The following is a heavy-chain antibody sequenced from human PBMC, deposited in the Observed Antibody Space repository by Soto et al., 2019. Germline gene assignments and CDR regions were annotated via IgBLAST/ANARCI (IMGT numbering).Heavy chain of an antibody. V-gene: IGHV1-69*12. Sequence: QVHLVQSGAEVKKPGSSVKVSCKASGGTFSNYAISWVRQAPGQGLEWMGGIIPIFDTANYAQKFQGRVTITADESTSTAYMELSSLRSEDKAVYYCARHDCISSSCYYYYYYGMDVWGQGTTVTVSS. CDR1: GGTFSNYA. J-gene: IGHJ6*02. CDR2: IIPIFDTA. D-gene: IGHD2-2*01. CDR3: ARHDCISSSCYYYYYYGMDV.